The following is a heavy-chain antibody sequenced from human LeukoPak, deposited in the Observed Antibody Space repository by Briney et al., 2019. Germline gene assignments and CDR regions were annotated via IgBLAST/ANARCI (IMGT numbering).Heavy chain of an antibody. V-gene: IGHV4-4*07. CDR3: ARARLHRYFDY. J-gene: IGHJ4*02. CDR2: IYTSGST. Sequence: SETLSLTCTVSGVSISGYYWSWIRQPAGKGLEWIGRIYTSGSTNYNPSLKSRVTISVDTSKNQFPLKLSSVTAADTAVYYCARARLHRYFDYWGQGTLVTVSS. CDR1: GVSISGYY. D-gene: IGHD3-16*01.